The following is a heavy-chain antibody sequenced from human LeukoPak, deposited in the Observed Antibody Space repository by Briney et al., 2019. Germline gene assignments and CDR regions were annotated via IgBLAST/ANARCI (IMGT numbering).Heavy chain of an antibody. V-gene: IGHV5-51*01. CDR3: SRHFYGFGGEDV. J-gene: IGHJ6*02. CDR1: GYTFTRYW. CDR2: VYPDDSDT. Sequence: GESLKISCKASGYTFTRYWIGWVRQLPGKGLEWMGIVYPDDSDTRYSPSFQGQVTISADKSTSTAYLQWSSLKASDTALYYCSRHFYGFGGEDVWGQGTTVTVSS. D-gene: IGHD3-10*01.